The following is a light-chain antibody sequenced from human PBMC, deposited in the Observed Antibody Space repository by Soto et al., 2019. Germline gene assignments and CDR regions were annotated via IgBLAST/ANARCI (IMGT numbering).Light chain of an antibody. V-gene: IGLV4-69*01. J-gene: IGLJ3*02. CDR3: QTWGTGFWV. Sequence: QLVLTQSPSASASLGASVKLTCTLSSGHSSYAIAWHQQQPEKGPRYLMKLNSDGSHSKGDGIPDRLSGSSSGAERYLTFSSLQSEDEADYYCQTWGTGFWVFGGGTKLTVL. CDR1: SGHSSYA. CDR2: LNSDGSH.